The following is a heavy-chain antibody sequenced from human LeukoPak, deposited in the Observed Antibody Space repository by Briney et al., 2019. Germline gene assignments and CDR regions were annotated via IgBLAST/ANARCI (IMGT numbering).Heavy chain of an antibody. CDR1: GGSISSYY. J-gene: IGHJ6*02. Sequence: PSETLSLTCTVSGGSISSYYWSWIRQPPGKGLEWIGYIYYSGSTNYSPSPKSRVTISVDTSKNQFSLRLTSVTAADTAVYYCAGGYCSGGTCYDYYAMDVWGQGTTVTVSS. CDR3: AGGYCSGGTCYDYYAMDV. D-gene: IGHD2-15*01. CDR2: IYYSGST. V-gene: IGHV4-59*01.